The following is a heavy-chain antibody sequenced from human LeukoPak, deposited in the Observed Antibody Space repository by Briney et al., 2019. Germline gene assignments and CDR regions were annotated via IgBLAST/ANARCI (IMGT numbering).Heavy chain of an antibody. CDR3: ARGGITMIVENWFDP. J-gene: IGHJ5*02. CDR1: GFTFSIHG. CDR2: ISPGADIT. V-gene: IGHV3-23*01. Sequence: GGSLRLSCAASGFTFSIHGMNWVRQAPGKGLEWVSGISPGADITYYAESVKGRFTISRDNSKNTLYLQMNSLRAEDTAVYYCARGGITMIVENWFDPWGQGTLVTVSS. D-gene: IGHD3-22*01.